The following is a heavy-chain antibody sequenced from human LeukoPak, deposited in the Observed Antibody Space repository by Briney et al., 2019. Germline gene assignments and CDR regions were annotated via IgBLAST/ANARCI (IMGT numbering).Heavy chain of an antibody. J-gene: IGHJ5*02. CDR3: ARQGGDTMVRGVVRDWFDP. V-gene: IGHV4-39*01. CDR1: GDSISSSIYY. CDR2: IYFNGYT. D-gene: IGHD3-10*01. Sequence: SETLSLTCTVSGDSISSSIYYWGWIRQPPGKGLEWIGCIYFNGYTYYTSSLKSRVTIFVDTSKNQFSLRLISVTAADTAVYYCARQGGDTMVRGVVRDWFDPWGQGTLVTVSS.